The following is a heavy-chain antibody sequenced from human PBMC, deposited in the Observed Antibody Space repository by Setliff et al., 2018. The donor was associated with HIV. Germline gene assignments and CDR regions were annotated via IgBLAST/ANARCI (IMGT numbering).Heavy chain of an antibody. J-gene: IGHJ5*02. V-gene: IGHV1-46*01. Sequence: VQVSCKASGYTFTSYYVHFVRQAPGQGPEWMGIINPNGGSTNYAQKFEGRVAMTADTSTNNVHMYLSSLRSEDTAIYYCARGGPGSSFGYDWFDPWGQGTPVTVSS. CDR1: GYTFTSYY. D-gene: IGHD5-18*01. CDR3: ARGGPGSSFGYDWFDP. CDR2: INPNGGST.